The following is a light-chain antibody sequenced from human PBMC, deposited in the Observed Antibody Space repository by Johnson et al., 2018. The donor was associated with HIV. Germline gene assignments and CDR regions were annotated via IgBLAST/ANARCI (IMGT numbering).Light chain of an antibody. J-gene: IGLJ1*01. V-gene: IGLV1-51*01. Sequence: QSVLTQPPSMSAAPGQRVTISCSGSSSNIGNNYVSWYQQVPGTAPKLLIYDNDKRPSGISDRFSASKSGPSATLGITGLQTGDEADYYCGTWDSYLTAGVFGSGTKVTVL. CDR2: DND. CDR3: GTWDSYLTAGV. CDR1: SSNIGNNY.